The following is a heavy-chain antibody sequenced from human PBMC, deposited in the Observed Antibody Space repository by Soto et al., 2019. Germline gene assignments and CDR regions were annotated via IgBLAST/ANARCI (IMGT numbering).Heavy chain of an antibody. J-gene: IGHJ4*02. CDR2: IYYNGNT. CDR1: GGSISNHY. Sequence: QVQLQESGPGLVKPSETLSLTCSVSGGSISNHYWSWIRQPPGKGLEWIGYIYYNGNTNYNPSLKSRVTMSVDTSRNQISLKLTTATAADTGVYYCTRANWYSEDWGQGTLVTVSS. CDR3: TRANWYSED. D-gene: IGHD7-27*01. V-gene: IGHV4-59*11.